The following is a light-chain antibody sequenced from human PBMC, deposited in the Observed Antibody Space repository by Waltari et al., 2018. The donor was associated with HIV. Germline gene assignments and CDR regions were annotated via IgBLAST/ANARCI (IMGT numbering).Light chain of an antibody. V-gene: IGLV2-23*02. Sequence: QSALTQPASVSGSPGQSITISCTGTSSDVGKYNLVSWYQQHPGKAPKLMIYEVNKRPSGVSNRFSGSKSGNTASLTIAVLQAEDEADYYCCSYAGTTAMFGGGTKLPVV. CDR1: SSDVGKYNL. J-gene: IGLJ3*02. CDR2: EVN. CDR3: CSYAGTTAM.